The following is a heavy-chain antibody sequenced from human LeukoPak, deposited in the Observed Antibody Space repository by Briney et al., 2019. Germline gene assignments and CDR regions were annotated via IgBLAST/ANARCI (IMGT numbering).Heavy chain of an antibody. CDR2: MNPNSGNT. Sequence: ASVKVSCKASGYTFTSYYMHWVRQAPGQGLEWMGWMNPNSGNTGYAQKFQGRVTMTRNTSISTAYMELSSLRSEDTAVYYCARGLTRWFGELLLVYWGQGTLVTVSS. CDR3: ARGLTRWFGELLLVY. J-gene: IGHJ4*02. V-gene: IGHV1-8*02. D-gene: IGHD3-10*01. CDR1: GYTFTSYY.